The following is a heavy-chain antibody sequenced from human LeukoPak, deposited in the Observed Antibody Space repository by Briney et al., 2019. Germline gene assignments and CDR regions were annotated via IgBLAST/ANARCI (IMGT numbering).Heavy chain of an antibody. CDR2: IKRKTDAGTT. CDR3: TTGNWGPY. Sequence: PGGSLRLSCVASGFPFSSYWMTWVRQAPGKGLEWVGRIKRKTDAGTTDYAAPVKGRFTISRDDSKNTLYLQMNSLKTEDTAVYYCTTGNWGPYWGQGTLVTVSS. J-gene: IGHJ4*02. V-gene: IGHV3-15*01. D-gene: IGHD7-27*01. CDR1: GFPFSSYW.